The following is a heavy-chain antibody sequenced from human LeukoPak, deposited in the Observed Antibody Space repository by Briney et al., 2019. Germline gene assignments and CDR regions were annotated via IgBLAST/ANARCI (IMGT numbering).Heavy chain of an antibody. D-gene: IGHD2-15*01. Sequence: GGSLRLSCAASGFTFSSYAMSWVRQAPGKGLEWVSAISGSGGSTYYADSVKGRFTISRDKSKNTLSLQMNGLRVEDTAVYYCAKVMPLGRIRFYSYYMDVWGKGTTVTVS. J-gene: IGHJ6*03. CDR2: ISGSGGST. CDR1: GFTFSSYA. CDR3: AKVMPLGRIRFYSYYMDV. V-gene: IGHV3-23*01.